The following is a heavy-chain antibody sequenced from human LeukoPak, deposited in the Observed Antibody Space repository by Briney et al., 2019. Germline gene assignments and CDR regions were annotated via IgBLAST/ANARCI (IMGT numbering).Heavy chain of an antibody. Sequence: GGSLRLSCAASGFTFSSYSMNWVRQAPGKGLEWVSGISTTSTYIYYADSLKGRFTISRDNAKNTLYLQMNSLRAEDTAVYYCARDMYYDILTGYFTYAFDIWGQGTMVTVSS. CDR1: GFTFSSYS. D-gene: IGHD3-9*01. V-gene: IGHV3-21*01. CDR2: ISTTSTYI. CDR3: ARDMYYDILTGYFTYAFDI. J-gene: IGHJ3*02.